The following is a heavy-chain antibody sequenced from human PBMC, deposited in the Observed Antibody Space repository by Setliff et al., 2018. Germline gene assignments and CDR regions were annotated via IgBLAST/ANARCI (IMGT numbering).Heavy chain of an antibody. CDR1: GYTFTSYY. CDR2: ISAYNGNT. D-gene: IGHD3-22*01. CDR3: ARVSSQYDSSGYYTY. Sequence: GYTFTSYYMHWVRQAPGQGLEWMGWISAYNGNTNYTQKLQGRVTMTTDTSTSTAYMELRSLRSDDTAVYYCARVSSQYDSSGYYTYWGQGTLVTVSS. V-gene: IGHV1-18*04. J-gene: IGHJ4*02.